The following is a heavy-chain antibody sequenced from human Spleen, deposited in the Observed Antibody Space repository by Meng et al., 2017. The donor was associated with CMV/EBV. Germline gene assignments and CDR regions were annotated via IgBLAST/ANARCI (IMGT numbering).Heavy chain of an antibody. Sequence: SETLSLTCTVSGYSISSGYSWGCIRQSPGKGLEWIGSIYHSGSTYYNPSLKSRVSISGDTSKNQFSLRLSSVTAADTAVYYCARGVRSVTDYFDYWGQGTLVTVS. CDR3: ARGVRSVTDYFDY. CDR1: GYSISSGYS. J-gene: IGHJ4*02. V-gene: IGHV4-38-2*02. D-gene: IGHD3-10*01. CDR2: IYHSGST.